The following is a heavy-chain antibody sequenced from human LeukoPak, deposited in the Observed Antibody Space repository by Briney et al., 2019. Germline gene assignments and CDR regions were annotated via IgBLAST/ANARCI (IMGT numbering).Heavy chain of an antibody. V-gene: IGHV3-30*04. CDR1: RFTFRNYA. D-gene: IGHD3-10*01. CDR2: ISSDGTNK. J-gene: IGHJ5*02. Sequence: GGSLRLSCVASRFTFRNYAMHWVRQAPGKGLEWVAFISSDGTNKDYADSVKGRFSISRDNSKNTLYLQMNRLRADDTAVYYCARDRSQEFDPWGQGTLVTVSS. CDR3: ARDRSQEFDP.